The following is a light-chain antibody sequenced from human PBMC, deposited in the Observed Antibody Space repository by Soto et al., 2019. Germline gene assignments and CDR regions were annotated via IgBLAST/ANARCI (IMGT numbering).Light chain of an antibody. Sequence: QSALTQPASVSGSPGQSITISCTGTSSDVGGYNRVSWYQQHPGKAPKLIIYEVTDRPSGVSNRFSGSKSGNTASLTISGIKAQDEAEYYCSSYSRNNILSSVFGNGTKVT. CDR3: SSYSRNNILSSV. CDR1: SSDVGGYNR. V-gene: IGLV2-14*01. J-gene: IGLJ1*01. CDR2: EVT.